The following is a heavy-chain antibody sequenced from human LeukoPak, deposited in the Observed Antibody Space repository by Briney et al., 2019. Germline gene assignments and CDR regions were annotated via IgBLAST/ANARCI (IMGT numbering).Heavy chain of an antibody. Sequence: ASVKVSCKASGYTFTDYYMHWVRQAPGQGLEWMGWINPNSGGTNYAQKFQGRVTITTDESTSTAYMELSSLRSEDTAVYYCARRPTSGEAMVYFDYWGQGTLVTVSS. D-gene: IGHD5-18*01. CDR3: ARRPTSGEAMVYFDY. J-gene: IGHJ4*02. CDR1: GYTFTDYY. V-gene: IGHV1-2*02. CDR2: INPNSGGT.